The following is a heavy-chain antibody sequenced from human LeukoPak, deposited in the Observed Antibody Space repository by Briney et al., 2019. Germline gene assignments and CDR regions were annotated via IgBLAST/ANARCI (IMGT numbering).Heavy chain of an antibody. D-gene: IGHD3-3*01. CDR1: GYTFTSYD. Sequence: ASVKVSCKASGYTFTSYDINWVRQATGQGLEWMGRINPNSGGTNYAQKFQGRVTMTRDTSISTAYMELSRLRSDDTAVYYCARQHVRGFGVATPVLNWFDPWGQGTLVTVSS. CDR3: ARQHVRGFGVATPVLNWFDP. J-gene: IGHJ5*02. CDR2: INPNSGGT. V-gene: IGHV1-2*06.